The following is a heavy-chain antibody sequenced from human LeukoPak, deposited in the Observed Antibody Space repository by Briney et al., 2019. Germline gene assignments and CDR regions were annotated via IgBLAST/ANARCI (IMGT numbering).Heavy chain of an antibody. J-gene: IGHJ4*02. Sequence: AAVRVSCKASGYKFISHYLQWVRQAPGLGPEWMGWMHGGNGNTRYAEKFEGRVTMTRDTSPSTAYMDLSSLTSDDTAVYYCAREGSYCVGGDCYSFEFWGQGTLVTVSS. V-gene: IGHV1-2*02. CDR2: MHGGNGNT. D-gene: IGHD2-21*02. CDR1: GYKFISHY. CDR3: AREGSYCVGGDCYSFEF.